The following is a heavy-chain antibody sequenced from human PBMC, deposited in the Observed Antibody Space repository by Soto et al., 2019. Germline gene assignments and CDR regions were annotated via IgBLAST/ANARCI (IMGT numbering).Heavy chain of an antibody. CDR1: GYXFTSYL. D-gene: IGHD5-12*01. J-gene: IGHJ6*02. CDR2: IYPGDSNT. Sequence: EXLKISCKSSGYXFTSYLIGWVRQLPGKGLEWMGIIYPGDSNTIYSPSFQGHITISAEKSITTSYLHWSSLRASDTAMYYCARQDGYFRSYYYGMDVWGQGTTVTVSS. CDR3: ARQDGYFRSYYYGMDV. V-gene: IGHV5-51*01.